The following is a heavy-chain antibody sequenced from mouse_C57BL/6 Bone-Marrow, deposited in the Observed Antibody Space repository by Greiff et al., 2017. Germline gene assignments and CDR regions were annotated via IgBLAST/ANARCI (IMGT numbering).Heavy chain of an antibody. CDR1: GFTFSDYY. CDR3: ARDRYYFDY. V-gene: IGHV5-16*01. J-gene: IGHJ2*01. Sequence: EVMLVESEGGLVQPGSSMKLSCTASGFTFSDYYMAWVRQVPEKGLEWVANINYDGISTYYLDSLKSRFIISRDNAKNILYLQMSSLKSEDTATYYCARDRYYFDYWGQGTTLTVSS. CDR2: INYDGIST.